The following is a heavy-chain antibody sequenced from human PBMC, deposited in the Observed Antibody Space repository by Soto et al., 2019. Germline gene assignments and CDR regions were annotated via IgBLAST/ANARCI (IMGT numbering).Heavy chain of an antibody. J-gene: IGHJ6*02. D-gene: IGHD2-21*02. CDR1: GFTFSSYG. CDR3: ARERCGNCPNYYYYGMDV. Sequence: GGSLRLSCAASGFTFSSYGMHWVRQAPGKGLEWVAVIWYDGSNKYYADSVKGRFTISRDNSKNTLYLQMNSLRAEDTAVYYCARERCGNCPNYYYYGMDVWRQGTTVTVSS. V-gene: IGHV3-33*01. CDR2: IWYDGSNK.